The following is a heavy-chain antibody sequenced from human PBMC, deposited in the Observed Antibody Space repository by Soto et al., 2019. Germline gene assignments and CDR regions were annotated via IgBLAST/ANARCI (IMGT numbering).Heavy chain of an antibody. V-gene: IGHV1-69*02. CDR2: VNPIVGMS. CDR1: GGTFNSYT. J-gene: IGHJ4*02. D-gene: IGHD3-10*01. Sequence: QVQLVQSGAEVKKPGSSVKVSCTASGGTFNSYTINWVRQAPGQGLEWVGRVNPIVGMSNSAQKFQGRVTITADQSTSKVDMDLTSLKSEATAVYYCATIYGSRSAPFVYWDQGTLFSVSS. CDR3: ATIYGSRSAPFVY.